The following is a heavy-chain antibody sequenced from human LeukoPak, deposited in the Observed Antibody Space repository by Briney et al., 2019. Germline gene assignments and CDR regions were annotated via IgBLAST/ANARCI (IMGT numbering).Heavy chain of an antibody. CDR3: AREERGYSYGSPRTAPYNWFDP. Sequence: GGSLRLSCAASGFALSTYWMSWVRQAPGKGLEWVANIKQDGSDKYYVDSVKGRFTISRDNAKNSLYLQMNSLRAEDTAVYYCAREERGYSYGSPRTAPYNWFDPWGQRTLVTVSS. CDR1: GFALSTYW. V-gene: IGHV3-7*01. J-gene: IGHJ5*02. CDR2: IKQDGSDK. D-gene: IGHD5-18*01.